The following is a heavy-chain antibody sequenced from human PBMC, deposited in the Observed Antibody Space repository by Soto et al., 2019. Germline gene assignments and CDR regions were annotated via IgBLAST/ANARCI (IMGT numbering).Heavy chain of an antibody. V-gene: IGHV3-11*05. Sequence: QVQLVESGGGLVKPGGSLSLSCEASGFTFSTYYMSWILQAPGKGLEWVSTITSGSTSAAYADSVKGRFTISRDDAKNSLYLQMNSLRAEDTALYYCAREYYYTMDVWGRGTTVTVSS. CDR1: GFTFSTYY. CDR3: AREYYYTMDV. CDR2: ITSGSTSA. J-gene: IGHJ6*02.